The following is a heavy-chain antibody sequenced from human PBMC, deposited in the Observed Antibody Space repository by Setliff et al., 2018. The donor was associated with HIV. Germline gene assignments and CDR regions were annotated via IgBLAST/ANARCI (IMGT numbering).Heavy chain of an antibody. CDR3: AREVDVVTTSDAFDI. CDR1: GYSITNGYY. Sequence: SETLSLTCSVSGYSITNGYYWGWFRQSPGKGLEWIATIYQTGSIYYNPSLQNRVTLLLDMSKNQFSLKLSSVTAADTAVYYCAREVDVVTTSDAFDIWGQGTMVTVSS. D-gene: IGHD2-21*02. V-gene: IGHV4-38-2*02. J-gene: IGHJ3*02. CDR2: IYQTGSI.